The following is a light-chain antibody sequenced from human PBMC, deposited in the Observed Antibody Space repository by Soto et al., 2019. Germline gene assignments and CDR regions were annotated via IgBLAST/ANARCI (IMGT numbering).Light chain of an antibody. J-gene: IGLJ1*01. Sequence: SVLAQPPSVSGAPGQKVTISCTGSSSNIGAGYDLHWYQQLPGTAPKLLLYGNSNRPSGVPDRFSGSKSGTSASLAITGLQAEDVADYYWQSSGSTLSAYVFGTGTKVSVL. CDR3: QSSGSTLSAYV. CDR2: GNS. V-gene: IGLV1-40*01. CDR1: SSNIGAGYD.